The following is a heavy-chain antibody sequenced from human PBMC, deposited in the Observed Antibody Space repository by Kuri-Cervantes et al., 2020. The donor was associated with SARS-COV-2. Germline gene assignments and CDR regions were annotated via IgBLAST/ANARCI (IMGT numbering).Heavy chain of an antibody. J-gene: IGHJ1*01. CDR1: RFTFSSHG. V-gene: IGHV3-66*02. CDR3: ARSCTYARCSEYFQH. D-gene: IGHD2-8*01. Sequence: GESLKISCAAFRFTFSSHGMHWVRQAPGKGLEWVSIIYAGGGTYYADSVKGQFTISRDISKNTVFLQMNRLRPEDTAVYYCARSCTYARCSEYFQHWGQGTLVTVSS. CDR2: IYAGGGT.